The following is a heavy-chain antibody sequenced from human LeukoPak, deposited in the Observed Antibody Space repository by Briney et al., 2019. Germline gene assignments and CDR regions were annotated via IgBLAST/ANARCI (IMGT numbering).Heavy chain of an antibody. CDR1: GFTFSSYW. Sequence: GGSLRLSCAASGFTFSSYWMSWVRQAPGKGLEWVANIKQDGSEKYYADSVKGRFTISRDNSKNTLYLQMNSLRAEDTAVYYCAKDRSDGEDSYGLYYYYGMDVWGQGATVTVSS. CDR2: IKQDGSEK. CDR3: AKDRSDGEDSYGLYYYYGMDV. J-gene: IGHJ6*02. D-gene: IGHD5-18*01. V-gene: IGHV3-7*01.